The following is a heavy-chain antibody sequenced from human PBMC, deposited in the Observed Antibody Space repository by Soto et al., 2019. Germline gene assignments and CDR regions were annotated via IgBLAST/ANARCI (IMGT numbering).Heavy chain of an antibody. Sequence: QVQLVQSGAEVKKPGSSVKVSCKASGGTFSSYAISWVRQAPGQGLEWMGGIIPIFGTANYAQKFQGRVTITVDESTSTAHMELSSLRSEDTAVYYCARESRYCSGGSCYFLPGIDYWGQGTLVTVSS. D-gene: IGHD2-15*01. J-gene: IGHJ4*02. CDR1: GGTFSSYA. CDR2: IIPIFGTA. V-gene: IGHV1-69*12. CDR3: ARESRYCSGGSCYFLPGIDY.